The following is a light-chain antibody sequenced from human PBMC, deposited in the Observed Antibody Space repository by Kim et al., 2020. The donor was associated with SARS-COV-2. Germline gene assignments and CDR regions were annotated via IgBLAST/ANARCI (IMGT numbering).Light chain of an antibody. Sequence: QSASVSGSPGQSISISCSGTSSDVGAYTYVSWYQQHPGKAPNLILYDVSDRPSGVSNRFSGSKSGYTASLTISGLQAEDEAAYYCSSYTTSNTYV. J-gene: IGLJ1*01. V-gene: IGLV2-14*03. CDR1: SSDVGAYTY. CDR2: DVS. CDR3: SSYTTSNTYV.